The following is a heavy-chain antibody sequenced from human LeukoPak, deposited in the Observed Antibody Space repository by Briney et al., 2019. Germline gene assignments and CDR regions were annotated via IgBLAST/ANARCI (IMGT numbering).Heavy chain of an antibody. D-gene: IGHD6-19*01. CDR2: ISSSGSTI. J-gene: IGHJ4*02. V-gene: IGHV3-48*03. CDR3: ASCSGSGWYGPGDY. Sequence: GGSLRLSCAASGFTFSSYEMNWVRQAPGKGLEGVSYISSSGSTIYYADSVKGRFTISRDNAKNSLYLQMNSLRAEDTAVYYCASCSGSGWYGPGDYWGQGTLVTVSS. CDR1: GFTFSSYE.